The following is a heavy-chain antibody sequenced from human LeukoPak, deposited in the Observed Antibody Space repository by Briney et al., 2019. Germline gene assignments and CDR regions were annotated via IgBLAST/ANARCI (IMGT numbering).Heavy chain of an antibody. J-gene: IGHJ5*02. D-gene: IGHD3-10*01. CDR3: ANYGSGSYRFDP. Sequence: SETLSLTCTVSGGSISSGGYYWSWIRQHPGEGLEWIGYIYYSGSTYYNPSLKSRVTISVDTSKNQFSLKLSSVTAADTAVYYCANYGSGSYRFDPWGQGTLVTVSS. CDR1: GGSISSGGYY. CDR2: IYYSGST. V-gene: IGHV4-31*03.